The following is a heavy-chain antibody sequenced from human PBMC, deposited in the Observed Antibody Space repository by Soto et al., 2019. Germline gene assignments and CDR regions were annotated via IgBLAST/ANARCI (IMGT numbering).Heavy chain of an antibody. CDR3: VSQRTTVPTQAYFDY. CDR1: GGSVTNSSYY. J-gene: IGHJ4*02. Sequence: SETLSLTCTVSGGSVTNSSYYWGWIRQSPGKGLEWIGSVYYRGRSYSKSSVKSRVTISVDTSKDRFSLSLNSVTASDTAVYFCVSQRTTVPTQAYFDYWGPGALVTVSS. CDR2: VYYRGRS. V-gene: IGHV4-39*01. D-gene: IGHD4-17*01.